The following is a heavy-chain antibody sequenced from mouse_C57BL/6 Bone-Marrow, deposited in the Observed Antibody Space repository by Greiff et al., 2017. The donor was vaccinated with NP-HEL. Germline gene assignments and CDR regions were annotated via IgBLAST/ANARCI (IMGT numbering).Heavy chain of an antibody. V-gene: IGHV14-3*01. CDR2: IDPANGNT. CDR3: ARDHYYGSTPFDY. Sequence: EVKLQQSVAELVRPGASVKLSCTASGFNIKNTYMHWVKQRPEQGLEWIGRIDPANGNTKYAPKFQGKATITADTSSNTAYLQLSSLTSEDTAIYYCARDHYYGSTPFDYWGQGTTLTVSS. D-gene: IGHD1-1*01. CDR1: GFNIKNTY. J-gene: IGHJ2*01.